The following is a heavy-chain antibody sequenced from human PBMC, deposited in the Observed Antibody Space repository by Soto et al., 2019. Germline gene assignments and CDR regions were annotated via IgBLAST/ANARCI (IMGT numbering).Heavy chain of an antibody. Sequence: HPGGSLRLSCAASGFTISSYAMSWVRQAPGKGLEWVSAISGSGGSTYYADSVKGRFTISRDNSKNTLYLQMNSLRAEDTAVYYCASFSGYYLNYYYYGMDVWGQGTTVTVSS. CDR3: ASFSGYYLNYYYYGMDV. CDR1: GFTISSYA. CDR2: ISGSGGST. D-gene: IGHD3-22*01. V-gene: IGHV3-23*01. J-gene: IGHJ6*02.